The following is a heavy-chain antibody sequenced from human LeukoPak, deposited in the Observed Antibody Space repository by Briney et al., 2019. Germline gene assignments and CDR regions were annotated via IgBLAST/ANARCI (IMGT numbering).Heavy chain of an antibody. Sequence: PSETLSLTCTVSGGSISSYYWSWIRQPPGKGLEWIGYIYYSGSTNYNPSLKSRVTISVDTSKNQFSLKLGSVTAADTAVYYCARAQWFGEFGAFDIWGQGTMVTVSS. CDR3: ARAQWFGEFGAFDI. CDR1: GGSISSYY. V-gene: IGHV4-59*01. D-gene: IGHD3-10*01. CDR2: IYYSGST. J-gene: IGHJ3*02.